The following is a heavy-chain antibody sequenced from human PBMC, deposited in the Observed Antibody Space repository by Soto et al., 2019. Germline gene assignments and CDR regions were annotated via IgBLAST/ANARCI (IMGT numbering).Heavy chain of an antibody. J-gene: IGHJ4*02. D-gene: IGHD1-1*01. V-gene: IGHV4-39*01. CDR3: ARHRRQTGTQAQPLDY. Sequence: SDTLSLTCPVSGVSINRCDYYWGWVRQPPGTGLAWIGSVCSSGSTYYNPSLKSRVTISVDTSKNQFSLRLSSVTAADTAVYYRARHRRQTGTQAQPLDYCGQGTLVPVSS. CDR1: GVSINRCDYY. CDR2: VCSSGST.